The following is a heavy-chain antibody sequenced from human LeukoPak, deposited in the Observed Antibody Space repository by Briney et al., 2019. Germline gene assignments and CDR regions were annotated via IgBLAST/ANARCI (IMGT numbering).Heavy chain of an antibody. D-gene: IGHD3-16*01. CDR3: ARAVSWGSDSYYYMDV. J-gene: IGHJ6*03. CDR2: IKKDGSEK. Sequence: TGGSLRLSCAASGFSFSNYWMSWVRQAPGKGLEWVANIKKDGSEKYYVDSVKGRFTISRDNTKNTLYLQINSLRAENTAVYYCARAVSWGSDSYYYMDVWGKGTTVTVSS. CDR1: GFSFSNYW. V-gene: IGHV3-7*01.